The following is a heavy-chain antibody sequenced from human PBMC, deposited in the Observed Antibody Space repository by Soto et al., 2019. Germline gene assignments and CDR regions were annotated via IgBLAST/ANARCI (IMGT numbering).Heavy chain of an antibody. CDR1: GYPFSKYS. D-gene: IGHD1-1*01. Sequence: PGGSLRLSCAASGYPFSKYSINWVRRAPGKGLEWVASISSSSRYIYYADSMKGRFTFSRDNAKNSVYLQGNSLRAEDTAMYYCARALTVESTTDYFDYWGKGSPVTVSS. CDR2: ISSSSRYI. J-gene: IGHJ4*02. V-gene: IGHV3-21*01. CDR3: ARALTVESTTDYFDY.